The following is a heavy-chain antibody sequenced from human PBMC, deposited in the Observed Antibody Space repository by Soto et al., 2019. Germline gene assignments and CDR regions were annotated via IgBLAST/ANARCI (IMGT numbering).Heavy chain of an antibody. Sequence: SETLSLTCTVSGGSISSGVYYWSWIRQHPGKGLEWIGYIYYSGSTYYNPSLKSRVTISVDTSKNQFSLKLSSVTAADTAVYYCASSLGSVDTAMWYYFDYWGQGTLVTVSS. D-gene: IGHD5-18*01. J-gene: IGHJ4*02. CDR1: GGSISSGVYY. V-gene: IGHV4-31*03. CDR3: ASSLGSVDTAMWYYFDY. CDR2: IYYSGST.